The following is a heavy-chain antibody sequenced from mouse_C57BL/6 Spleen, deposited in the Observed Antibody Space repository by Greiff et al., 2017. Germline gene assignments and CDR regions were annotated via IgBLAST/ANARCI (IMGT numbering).Heavy chain of an antibody. CDR2: IYPRDGST. D-gene: IGHD1-1*01. CDR3: ARGLYGSSYGYAMDY. Sequence: VKLVESGPELVKPGASVKLSCKASGYTFTSYDINWVKQRPGQGLEWIGWIYPRDGSTKYNEKFKGKATLTVDTSSSTAYMELHSLTSEDSAVYFGARGLYGSSYGYAMDYWGQGTSVTVSS. CDR1: GYTFTSYD. V-gene: IGHV1-85*01. J-gene: IGHJ4*01.